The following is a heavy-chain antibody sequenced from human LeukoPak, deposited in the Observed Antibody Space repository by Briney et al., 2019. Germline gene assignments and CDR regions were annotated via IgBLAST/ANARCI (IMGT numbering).Heavy chain of an antibody. Sequence: PGGSLRLSCAASGFTFSSYGMHWVRQAPGKGLEWVAFIRYDGSNKYYADSVKGRFTISRDNSKNTLYLQLNSLRAEDTAVYYCAKDFFGSGSSLYNYFDYWGQGTLVTVSS. CDR3: AKDFFGSGSSLYNYFDY. J-gene: IGHJ4*02. V-gene: IGHV3-30*02. D-gene: IGHD6-13*01. CDR1: GFTFSSYG. CDR2: IRYDGSNK.